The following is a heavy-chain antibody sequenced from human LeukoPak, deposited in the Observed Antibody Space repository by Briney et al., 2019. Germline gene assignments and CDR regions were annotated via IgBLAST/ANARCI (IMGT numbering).Heavy chain of an antibody. V-gene: IGHV3-30*18. Sequence: GGSLRLSCAASGFTFSTYGMHWVRQAPGKGLEWVAVISNDGSNKYHADSVKGRFTISRDNSKNTLYLQMNSLRVEDTAVYYCAKGAGSTGYYQRGDYWGQGTLVTVSS. D-gene: IGHD3-9*01. J-gene: IGHJ4*02. CDR1: GFTFSTYG. CDR3: AKGAGSTGYYQRGDY. CDR2: ISNDGSNK.